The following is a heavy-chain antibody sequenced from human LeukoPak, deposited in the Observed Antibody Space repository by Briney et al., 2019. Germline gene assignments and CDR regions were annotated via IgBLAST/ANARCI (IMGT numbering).Heavy chain of an antibody. CDR1: GFTFSSYW. V-gene: IGHV3-7*01. Sequence: GGSLRLSCAASGFTFSSYWMSWVRQAPGKGLEWVANIKQDGSEKYYVDSVKGRFTISRDNAKNSLYLQMNSLRAEDTAVYYCARGYYYDSSGYSSGDYWCQGTLVTVSS. D-gene: IGHD3-22*01. J-gene: IGHJ4*02. CDR3: ARGYYYDSSGYSSGDY. CDR2: IKQDGSEK.